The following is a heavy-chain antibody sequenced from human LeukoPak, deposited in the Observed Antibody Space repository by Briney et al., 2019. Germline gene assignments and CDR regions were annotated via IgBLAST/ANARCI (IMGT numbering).Heavy chain of an antibody. CDR2: IYTSGST. Sequence: PSETLSLTCTVSGGSISSGSYYWSWIRQPAGKGLEWIGRIYTSGSTNYNPSLKSRVTISVDTSKNQFSLKLSSVTAADTAVYYCARHASGIWFGDPWWFDPWGQGTLVTVSS. CDR1: GGSISSGSYY. CDR3: ARHASGIWFGDPWWFDP. D-gene: IGHD3-10*01. J-gene: IGHJ5*02. V-gene: IGHV4-61*02.